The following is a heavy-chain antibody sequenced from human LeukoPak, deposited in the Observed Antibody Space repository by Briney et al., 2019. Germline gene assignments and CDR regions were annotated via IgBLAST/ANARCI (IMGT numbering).Heavy chain of an antibody. Sequence: PSQTRSPASTVSAPSTTSISYDWDRIRQTPGKGLEWTGRTYFSGSTYNNPSLKSRVTISVDTSKNQISLKLSSVSAADTAVYYCARQLLWGYYDFWSGLNWFDPWGQGTLVTVSS. CDR2: TYFSGST. V-gene: IGHV4-39*01. D-gene: IGHD3-3*01. CDR1: APSTTSISYD. J-gene: IGHJ5*02. CDR3: ARQLLWGYYDFWSGLNWFDP.